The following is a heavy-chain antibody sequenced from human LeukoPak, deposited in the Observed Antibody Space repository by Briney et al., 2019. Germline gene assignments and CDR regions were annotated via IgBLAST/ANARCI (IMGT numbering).Heavy chain of an antibody. CDR2: ISGSGGST. V-gene: IGHV3-23*01. CDR3: ARERWEDSSGWSPFYYYYGMDV. D-gene: IGHD6-19*01. Sequence: GGSLRLSCAASGFTFSSYAMSWVRQAPGKGLEWVSAISGSGGSTYYADSVKGRFTISRDNSKNTLYLQMNSLRAEDTAVYYCARERWEDSSGWSPFYYYYGMDVWGQGTTVTVSS. J-gene: IGHJ6*02. CDR1: GFTFSSYA.